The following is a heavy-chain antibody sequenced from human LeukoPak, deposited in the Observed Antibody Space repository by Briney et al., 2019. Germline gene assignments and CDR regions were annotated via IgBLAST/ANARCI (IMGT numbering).Heavy chain of an antibody. Sequence: GGSLRLSCAASGFTFSSYGMRWVRQAPGKGLEWVSAISGSGGNTYYADSVKGRFTISRDNSKDTLYLQMNSLRAEDTAVYYCAKCKSVDWLLFDYWGQGTLVTVSS. V-gene: IGHV3-23*01. CDR3: AKCKSVDWLLFDY. D-gene: IGHD3-9*01. J-gene: IGHJ4*02. CDR2: ISGSGGNT. CDR1: GFTFSSYG.